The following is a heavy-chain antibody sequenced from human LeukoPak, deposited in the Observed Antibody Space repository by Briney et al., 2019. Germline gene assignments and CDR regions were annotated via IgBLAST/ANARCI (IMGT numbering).Heavy chain of an antibody. D-gene: IGHD2-15*01. CDR2: INSDGSST. J-gene: IGHJ4*02. V-gene: IGHV3-74*01. Sequence: GGSLRLSCAASGFTFSSYWMHWVRQAPGKGLVWVSRINSDGSSTSYADSVKGRFTISRDNAKNTLYLQMNSLRAEDTAVYYCAKDFLVVVVAATSFFDYWGQGTLVTVSS. CDR3: AKDFLVVVVAATSFFDY. CDR1: GFTFSSYW.